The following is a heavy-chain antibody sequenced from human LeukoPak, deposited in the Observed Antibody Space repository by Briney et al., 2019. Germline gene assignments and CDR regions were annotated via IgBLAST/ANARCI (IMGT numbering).Heavy chain of an antibody. D-gene: IGHD6-13*01. CDR1: GYTFSSYY. Sequence: ASVKVSCKASGYTFSSYYMHWVRQAPGQGLECIGIINPSGGSTSYAQKFQGRVTMTRDTSTSTVYMELSSLRSEDTAVYYCARSRRAAAGYFDYWGQGTLVTVSS. V-gene: IGHV1-46*01. CDR3: ARSRRAAAGYFDY. CDR2: INPSGGST. J-gene: IGHJ4*02.